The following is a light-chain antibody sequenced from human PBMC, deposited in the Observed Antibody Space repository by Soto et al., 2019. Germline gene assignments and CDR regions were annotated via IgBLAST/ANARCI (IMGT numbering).Light chain of an antibody. Sequence: EVVLTQSPATLSLSPGERATLFCRASQSVSRYLAWYQQRVGQAPRLLIYDASNRATGVPARFSGSGSGTDLTLPISGLEPEDFAVYYCQQRGNWPRTFGQGTKVEIK. V-gene: IGKV3-11*01. J-gene: IGKJ1*01. CDR2: DAS. CDR1: QSVSRY. CDR3: QQRGNWPRT.